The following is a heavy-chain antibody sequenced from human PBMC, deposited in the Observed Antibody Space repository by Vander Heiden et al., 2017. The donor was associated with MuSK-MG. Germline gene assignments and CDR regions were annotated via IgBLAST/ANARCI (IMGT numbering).Heavy chain of an antibody. CDR3: AKNREVGLGDLDY. Sequence: EVQLLESGGGLVQPGGSLRLSCAASGFTFSTYAMSWVRQAPGKGLEWVSTVSNDGGDTYYADSVKGRFTISRDNSKNTLYLQMNSLRAEDTAVYYCAKNREVGLGDLDYWGQGTLVTVSS. D-gene: IGHD3-16*01. CDR2: VSNDGGDT. J-gene: IGHJ4*02. V-gene: IGHV3-23*01. CDR1: GFTFSTYA.